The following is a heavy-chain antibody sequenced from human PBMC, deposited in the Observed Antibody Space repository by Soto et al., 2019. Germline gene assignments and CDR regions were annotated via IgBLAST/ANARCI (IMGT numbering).Heavy chain of an antibody. D-gene: IGHD2-2*01. CDR2: IYYSGST. CDR3: ARDSCSSTSCSHYYYYYMDV. CDR1: GGSISSYY. J-gene: IGHJ6*03. Sequence: SETLSLTCTVSGGSISSYYWSWIRQPPGKGLEWIGYIYYSGSTNYNPSLKSRVTISVDTSKNQFSLKLSSVTAADTAVYYCARDSCSSTSCSHYYYYYMDVWGKGTTVTVSS. V-gene: IGHV4-59*01.